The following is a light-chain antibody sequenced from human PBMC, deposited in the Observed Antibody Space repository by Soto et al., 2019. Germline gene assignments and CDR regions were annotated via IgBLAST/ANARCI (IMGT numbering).Light chain of an antibody. CDR2: GAS. CDR1: QSVTSNY. CDR3: QHYVSPPIT. Sequence: VVTQSQGTLSLSPGERATLSCRASQSVTSNYLAWYQQKPGQAPRLLVYGASSRATGISDRFSGSGSGTDFTLTISRLEPEDFAVYYCQHYVSPPITFGQGTRLEI. J-gene: IGKJ5*01. V-gene: IGKV3-20*01.